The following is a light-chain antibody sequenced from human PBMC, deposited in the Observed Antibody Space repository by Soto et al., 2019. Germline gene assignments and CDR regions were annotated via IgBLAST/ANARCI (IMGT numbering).Light chain of an antibody. CDR2: DAS. J-gene: IGKJ1*01. CDR1: QSVRNN. CDR3: QQCNDWPWT. Sequence: EIVMTQSPGTLSVSPGERVTLSCRASQSVRNNLAWYQQKSGQGPRLLIYDASTRATGIPARFSGSGSGTEFTLTISSLQSEDFAVYYCQQCNDWPWTFGQGTKVEIK. V-gene: IGKV3-15*01.